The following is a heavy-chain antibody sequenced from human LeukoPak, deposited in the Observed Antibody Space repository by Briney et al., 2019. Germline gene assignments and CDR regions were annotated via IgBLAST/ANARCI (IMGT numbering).Heavy chain of an antibody. D-gene: IGHD4-17*01. CDR3: ARDSDYGDGNY. V-gene: IGHV1-69*01. CDR2: IIPIFGTA. Sequence: SVKVSCKASGCTFSSYAISWVRQAPGQGLEWMGGIIPIFGTANYAQKFQGRVTITADESKSTAYMQLSSLRSEDTAVYYCARDSDYGDGNYWGQGTLVTVSS. CDR1: GCTFSSYA. J-gene: IGHJ4*02.